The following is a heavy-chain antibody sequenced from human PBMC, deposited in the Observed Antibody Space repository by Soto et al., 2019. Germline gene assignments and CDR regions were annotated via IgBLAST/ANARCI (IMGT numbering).Heavy chain of an antibody. Sequence: QVQLVESGGGVVQPGRSLRLSCAASGFTFSRHTLHWVRQAPGKGLEWVAAISDDGSNTYYADSLKGRFTISRDNSKNTPYLRMSSLSSEYTAGHHCAREEYYELWSGFNTHPYYVDDWGQGTIVSASS. D-gene: IGHD3-3*01. CDR2: ISDDGSNT. J-gene: IGHJ4*02. CDR3: AREEYYELWSGFNTHPYYVDD. V-gene: IGHV3-30-3*01. CDR1: GFTFSRHT.